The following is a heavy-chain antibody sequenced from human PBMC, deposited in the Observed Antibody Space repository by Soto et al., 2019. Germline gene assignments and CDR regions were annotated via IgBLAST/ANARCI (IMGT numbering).Heavy chain of an antibody. J-gene: IGHJ4*02. CDR1: GGSISSNNYY. CDR3: ARRLYCSSASCYAGGYYFDY. V-gene: IGHV4-39*01. D-gene: IGHD2-2*01. Sequence: QLQLQESGPGLVKPSETLSLTCTVSGGSISSNNYYWGWIRQPPGKGLEWIASIHYSGSTSYNPSVNSRVTITVDTSKNQFSLKLSSVTAADTAVYYCARRLYCSSASCYAGGYYFDYWGQGTLVTVSS. CDR2: IHYSGST.